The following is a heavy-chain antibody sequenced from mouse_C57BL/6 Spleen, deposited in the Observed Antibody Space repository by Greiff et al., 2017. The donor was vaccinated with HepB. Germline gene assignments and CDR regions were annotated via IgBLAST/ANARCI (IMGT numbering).Heavy chain of an antibody. CDR3: TRSELDYYGSSYGGFFDY. CDR2: IDPETGGT. Sequence: VKLQQSGAELVRPGASVTLSCKASGYTFTDYEMHWVKQTPVHGLEWIGAIDPETGGTAYNQKFKGKAILTADKSSSTAYMELRSLTSEDSAVYYCTRSELDYYGSSYGGFFDYWGQGTTLTVSS. J-gene: IGHJ2*01. V-gene: IGHV1-15*01. CDR1: GYTFTDYE. D-gene: IGHD1-1*01.